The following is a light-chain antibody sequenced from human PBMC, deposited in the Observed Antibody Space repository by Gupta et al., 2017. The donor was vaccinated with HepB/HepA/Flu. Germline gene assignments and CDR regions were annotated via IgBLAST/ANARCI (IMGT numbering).Light chain of an antibody. CDR3: SSYGGSYTYVV. V-gene: IGLV2-11*01. CDR2: EVT. Sequence: QSALTPPRSVSGSPGQSVTISCTGPSSDVGGYNFVSWYQQHPGKAPKLMIYEVTKRPSGVSNRFSGSKSGNTASLTISGLQTEDEADYYCSSYGGSYTYVVFGGGTKLTVL. CDR1: SSDVGGYNF. J-gene: IGLJ2*01.